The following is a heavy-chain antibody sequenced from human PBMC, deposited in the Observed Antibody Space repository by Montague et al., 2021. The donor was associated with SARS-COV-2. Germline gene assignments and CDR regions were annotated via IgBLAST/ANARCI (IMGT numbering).Heavy chain of an antibody. CDR3: ATRTRYPQNDFGF. CDR2: IYDGGST. J-gene: IGHJ4*02. Sequence: SETLSLTCTVSGDSIRNSEYSWGWVRQPPGNGLEWIGNIYDGGSTFYNPSLKSRVTIFVDTSKNQFSLKLSSVTAADTAVYYCATRTRYPQNDFGFWGQGTRGTGS. D-gene: IGHD1-14*01. CDR1: GDSIRNSEYS. V-gene: IGHV4-39*01.